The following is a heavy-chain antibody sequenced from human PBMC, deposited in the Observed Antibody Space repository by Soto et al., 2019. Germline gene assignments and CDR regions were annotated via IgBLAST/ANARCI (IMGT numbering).Heavy chain of an antibody. CDR1: GYSFTVYY. Sequence: ASVKVSCTASGYSFTVYYMHWVRQAPGQGLEWMGWINPNSGGTNYAQKFQGRVTMTRDTSISTAYMELSRLRSDDTAVYYCASSSTYYDFWSAHLTGAFDIWGQGTMVTVSS. V-gene: IGHV1-2*02. CDR2: INPNSGGT. D-gene: IGHD3-3*01. CDR3: ASSSTYYDFWSAHLTGAFDI. J-gene: IGHJ3*02.